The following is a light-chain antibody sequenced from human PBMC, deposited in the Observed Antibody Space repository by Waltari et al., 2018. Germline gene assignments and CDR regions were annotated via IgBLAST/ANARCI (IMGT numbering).Light chain of an antibody. V-gene: IGLV1-47*01. CDR2: RNN. J-gene: IGLJ3*02. Sequence: QSVLTQPPSASGTPGQRVTISCSGSSSNIGSNYVYWYQQLPGTAPKLLIYRNNQRPSGVPARFAGSKSGTSASLAISGRRSEDEADYYCAAWDDSLSGRVFGGGTKLTVL. CDR3: AAWDDSLSGRV. CDR1: SSNIGSNY.